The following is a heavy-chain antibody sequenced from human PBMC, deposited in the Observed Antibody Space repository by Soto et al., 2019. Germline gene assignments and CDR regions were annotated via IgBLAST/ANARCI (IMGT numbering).Heavy chain of an antibody. D-gene: IGHD4-17*01. CDR1: GYSFSFYW. Sequence: GESLKISCKGAGYSFSFYWIGWVRQMPGKGLEWMGIISPDDSDIKYSPSFQGQVTISADKSISTAYVQWSSLKASDTAIYFCARTTPYGDYSYDYWGQGTLVTVSS. V-gene: IGHV5-51*01. CDR2: ISPDDSDI. CDR3: ARTTPYGDYSYDY. J-gene: IGHJ4*02.